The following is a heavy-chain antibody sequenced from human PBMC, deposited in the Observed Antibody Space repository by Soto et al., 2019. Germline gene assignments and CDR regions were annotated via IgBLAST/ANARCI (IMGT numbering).Heavy chain of an antibody. CDR2: ISAYNGNT. D-gene: IGHD3-22*01. V-gene: IGHV1-18*01. J-gene: IGHJ6*02. Sequence: AASVKVSCKASGYTFTSYGISWVRQAPGQGLEWMGWISAYNGNTNYAQKLQGRVTMTTDTSTSTAYMELGSLRSDDTAVYYCARVPITMIVVVTDRYYYGMDVWGQGTTVTVSS. CDR1: GYTFTSYG. CDR3: ARVPITMIVVVTDRYYYGMDV.